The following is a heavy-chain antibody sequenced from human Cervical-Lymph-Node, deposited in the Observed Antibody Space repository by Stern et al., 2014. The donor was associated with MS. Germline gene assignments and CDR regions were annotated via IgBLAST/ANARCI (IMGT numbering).Heavy chain of an antibody. CDR3: ARSSTVTPNAFDI. Sequence: VQLVESGSGLVKPSQTLSLTCAVSGGSISSGGYSWSWIRQPPGKGLEWIGVIYHSGSTSSNPSLKSRVTISVDRSKNQFSLKLSSVTAADTAVYYCARSSTVTPNAFDIWGQGTMVTVSS. V-gene: IGHV4-30-2*01. CDR1: GGSISSGGYS. J-gene: IGHJ3*02. CDR2: IYHSGST. D-gene: IGHD4-17*01.